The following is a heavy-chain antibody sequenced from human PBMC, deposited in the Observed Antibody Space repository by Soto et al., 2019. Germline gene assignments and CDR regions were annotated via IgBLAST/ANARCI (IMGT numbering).Heavy chain of an antibody. J-gene: IGHJ5*02. CDR1: GITFSSYG. Sequence: GGSLRLSCAASGITFSSYGMHWVRQAPGKGLEWVAVISYDGSNKYYADSVKGRFTISRDNSKNTLYLQMNSLRAEDTAVYYCAKASWYDFWSAFDPWGQGTLVTVSS. CDR3: AKASWYDFWSAFDP. V-gene: IGHV3-30*18. D-gene: IGHD3-3*01. CDR2: ISYDGSNK.